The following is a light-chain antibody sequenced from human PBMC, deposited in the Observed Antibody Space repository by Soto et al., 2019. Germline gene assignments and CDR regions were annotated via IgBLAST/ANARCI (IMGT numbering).Light chain of an antibody. CDR3: QQYKYWRT. CDR1: QSISNR. V-gene: IGKV3-15*01. J-gene: IGKJ1*01. Sequence: VVMTQSPVTLSVSPGDRVTLSCRASQSISNRLAWYQQKPGQAPRLLIYGASTRATGIPARFSGSGSGTEFTLTISTLQSEDFAVYYCQQYKYWRTFGQGAKVDFK. CDR2: GAS.